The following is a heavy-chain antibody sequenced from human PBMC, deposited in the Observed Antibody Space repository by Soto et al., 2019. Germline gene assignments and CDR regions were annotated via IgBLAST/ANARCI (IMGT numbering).Heavy chain of an antibody. CDR1: GGSISSGGYS. V-gene: IGHV4-30-2*01. D-gene: IGHD5-12*01. CDR3: AAGGGLPRYY. J-gene: IGHJ4*02. CDR2: IYHSGST. Sequence: QLQLQESGSGLVKPSQTLSLTCAVSGGSISSGGYSWSWIRQPPGKGLEWIGYIYHSGSTYYNPSLKSRGTISVDRSKNQCSRKLSSVTAADTAVYYCAAGGGLPRYYWGQGTLVTVSS.